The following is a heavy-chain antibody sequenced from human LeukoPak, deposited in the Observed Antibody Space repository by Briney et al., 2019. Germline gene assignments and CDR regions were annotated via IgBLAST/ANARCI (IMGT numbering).Heavy chain of an antibody. J-gene: IGHJ4*02. CDR1: GGSVTSTNW. Sequence: SETLSLTCDVSGGSVTSTNWWTWVRQPPGKGLEWIGYIYYSGTTNYNPSLKSRLTISVDTSKNQFSLKLSSVTAADTAVYYCARRGYCSGGTCLTFDLWGQGTLVTVSS. D-gene: IGHD2-15*01. V-gene: IGHV4-59*08. CDR2: IYYSGTT. CDR3: ARRGYCSGGTCLTFDL.